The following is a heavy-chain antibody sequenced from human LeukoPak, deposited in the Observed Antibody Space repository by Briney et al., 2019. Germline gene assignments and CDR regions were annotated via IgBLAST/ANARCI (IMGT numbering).Heavy chain of an antibody. CDR2: ISSSSSYI. J-gene: IGHJ4*02. CDR3: VGSYYDFWSGYSFDY. V-gene: IGHV3-21*01. D-gene: IGHD3-3*01. Sequence: GGSLRLSCAASGFTFSSYSMNWVRQAPGKGLEWVSSISSSSSYIYYADSVKGRFTISRDNAKNSLYLQMNSLGAEDTAVYYCVGSYYDFWSGYSFDYWGQGTLVTVSS. CDR1: GFTFSSYS.